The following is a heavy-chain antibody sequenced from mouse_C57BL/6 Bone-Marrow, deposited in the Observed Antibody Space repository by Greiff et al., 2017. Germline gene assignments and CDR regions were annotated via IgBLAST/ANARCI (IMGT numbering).Heavy chain of an antibody. CDR1: GYTFTSYW. CDR3: ASPHYSSSAPWFAY. V-gene: IGHV1-69*01. CDR2: IDTSDSYT. J-gene: IGHJ3*01. D-gene: IGHD1-1*01. Sequence: QVQLQQPGAELVMPGASVKLSCKASGYTFTSYWMHWVKQRPGQGLEWIGEIDTSDSYTNYNQKFKGKSTLTVDKSSSQAYMQPSSLTSVDSAVYYCASPHYSSSAPWFAYRGQGALVTVSA.